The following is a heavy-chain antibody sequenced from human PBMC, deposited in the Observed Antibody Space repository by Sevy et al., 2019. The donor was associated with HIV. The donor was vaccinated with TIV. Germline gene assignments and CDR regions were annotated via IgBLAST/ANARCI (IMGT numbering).Heavy chain of an antibody. CDR2: ISTTSTYV. J-gene: IGHJ6*02. CDR3: ARDSGEGYYAMDV. CDR1: GFTFSSYP. D-gene: IGHD3-10*01. V-gene: IGHV3-21*01. Sequence: GGSLRLSCAASGFTFSSYPMNWVRQAPGKGLDWVSSISTTSTYVYYADSVKGRFTISRDNAKNSLYLQVNSLRAEDTAVYYCARDSGEGYYAMDVWGQGTTVTVSS.